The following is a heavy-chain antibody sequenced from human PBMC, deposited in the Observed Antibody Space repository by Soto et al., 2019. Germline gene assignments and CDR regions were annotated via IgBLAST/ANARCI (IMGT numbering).Heavy chain of an antibody. CDR2: IIPIFGTA. D-gene: IGHD3-16*02. Sequence: ASVKVSCKASGGTFSSYAISWVRQAPGQGLEWMGGIIPIFGTANYAQKFQGRVTITADESTSTAYMELSSLRSEDTAVYYCARVSRPHYDYVWGSYPDWFDPWGQGTLVTVSS. CDR1: GGTFSSYA. V-gene: IGHV1-69*13. J-gene: IGHJ5*02. CDR3: ARVSRPHYDYVWGSYPDWFDP.